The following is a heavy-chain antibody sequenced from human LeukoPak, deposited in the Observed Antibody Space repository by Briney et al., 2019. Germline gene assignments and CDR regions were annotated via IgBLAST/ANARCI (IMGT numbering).Heavy chain of an antibody. V-gene: IGHV1-18*04. CDR2: ISGFNDDT. Sequence: ASVKVSCKASGYSFTSYGIGWVRQAPGQGPEWMGWISGFNDDTNYVQKFQGRVTMTTDTSTSTAYMELRSLRSDDTAVYYCARDTYSDYVYDYWGQGTLVTVSS. CDR3: ARDTYSDYVYDY. J-gene: IGHJ4*02. D-gene: IGHD4-11*01. CDR1: GYSFTSYG.